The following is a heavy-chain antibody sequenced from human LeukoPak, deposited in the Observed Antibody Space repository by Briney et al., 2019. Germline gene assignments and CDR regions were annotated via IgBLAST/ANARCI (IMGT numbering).Heavy chain of an antibody. J-gene: IGHJ3*02. CDR3: ARDGALSVGAFDI. Sequence: GASVKVSCKASGYTFTSYYIHWVRQAPGQGLEWMGIINPSGGSTNYAQKFQGRVTMTRDTSTSTVYMEVSSLRSEDTAVYYCARDGALSVGAFDIWGQGTMVTVSS. CDR2: INPSGGST. CDR1: GYTFTSYY. D-gene: IGHD1-26*01. V-gene: IGHV1-46*01.